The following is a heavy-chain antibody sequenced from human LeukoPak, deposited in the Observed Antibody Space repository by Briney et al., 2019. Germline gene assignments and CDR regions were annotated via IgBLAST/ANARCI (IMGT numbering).Heavy chain of an antibody. D-gene: IGHD6-19*01. J-gene: IGHJ3*02. CDR1: GGSFSGYY. CDR2: INHSGST. Sequence: SETLSLTCAVYGGSFSGYYWSWIRQPPGKGLEWIGEINHSGSTNYNPSLKSRVTISVDTSKNQFSLKLGSVTAADTAVYYCARGEWLVQGAFDIWGQGTMVTVSS. V-gene: IGHV4-34*01. CDR3: ARGEWLVQGAFDI.